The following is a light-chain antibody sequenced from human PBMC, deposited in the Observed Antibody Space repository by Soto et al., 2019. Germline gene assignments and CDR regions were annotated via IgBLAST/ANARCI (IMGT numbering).Light chain of an antibody. CDR3: QQYNSFAPDS. CDR2: DAS. Sequence: DIQMTQSPSTLSASVGDRVTITCRSSQSISFWLAWYQQKPGQAPKLLIYDASTLYSGVPPRFSGSRSGTEFTLTISSLQPDDFGSYYCQQYNSFAPDSFGQGTKLEI. CDR1: QSISFW. J-gene: IGKJ2*03. V-gene: IGKV1-5*01.